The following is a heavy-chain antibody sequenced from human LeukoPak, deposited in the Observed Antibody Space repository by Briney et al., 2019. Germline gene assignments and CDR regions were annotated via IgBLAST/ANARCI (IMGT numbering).Heavy chain of an antibody. CDR3: ARDNGATVTTVNPYYYYMDV. J-gene: IGHJ6*03. D-gene: IGHD4-17*01. Sequence: QPGGSLRLSCAASGFTFSSYEMNWVRQAPGKGLEWVSYISSSGSTIYYADSVKGRFTISRDNAKNSLYLQMNSLRSDDTAVYYCARDNGATVTTVNPYYYYMDVWGKGTTVTVSS. V-gene: IGHV3-48*03. CDR1: GFTFSSYE. CDR2: ISSSGSTI.